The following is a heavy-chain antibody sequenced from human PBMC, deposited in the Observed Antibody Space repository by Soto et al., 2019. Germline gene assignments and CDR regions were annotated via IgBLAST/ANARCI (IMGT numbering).Heavy chain of an antibody. D-gene: IGHD1-20*01. Sequence: APVKVSCQASGYTFASYGISWMRPAPGQGLERMRWISAYNGNTNYTQKLQGRVTMTNDTAASTADLELASLRSDATAVCYCARALVYRRRGICEFRRKCPLYDLYVW. V-gene: IGHV1-18*01. CDR1: GYTFASYG. CDR3: ARALVYRRRGICEFRRKCPLYDLYV. J-gene: IGHJ6*03. CDR2: ISAYNGNT.